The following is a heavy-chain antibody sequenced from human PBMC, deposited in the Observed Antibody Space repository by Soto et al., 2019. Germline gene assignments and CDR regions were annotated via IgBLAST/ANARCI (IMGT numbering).Heavy chain of an antibody. CDR2: IYHSGST. J-gene: IGHJ4*02. CDR3: ARTPWDGYTGCYFDF. Sequence: QVQLQESGPGLVKPSGTLSLTCAVSGGSISSSNWWSWVRQPPGKGLEWIGEIYHSGSTNYNPSLESRVTISVAKSKDEFSLKLSAATAAETAVYSSARTPWDGYTGCYFDFWGQGPLFTVSS. V-gene: IGHV4-4*02. CDR1: GGSISSSNW. D-gene: IGHD1-1*01.